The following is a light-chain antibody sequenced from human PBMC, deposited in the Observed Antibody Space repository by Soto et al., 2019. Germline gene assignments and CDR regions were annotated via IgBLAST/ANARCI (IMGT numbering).Light chain of an antibody. Sequence: QSALTQPPSASGSPGQSVTISCTGTSSDVGGYNYVSWYQQHPGKAPKLMIYGVNKRPSGVPDRFSGSKSSNTASLTVSGLQAEDEADYYCSSYAGSNNVFGTGTKLTVL. J-gene: IGLJ1*01. CDR3: SSYAGSNNV. CDR1: SSDVGGYNY. CDR2: GVN. V-gene: IGLV2-8*01.